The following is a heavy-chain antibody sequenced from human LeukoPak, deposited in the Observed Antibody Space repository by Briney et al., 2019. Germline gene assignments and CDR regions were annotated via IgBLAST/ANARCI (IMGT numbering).Heavy chain of an antibody. CDR2: IYYSGST. CDR3: ARGMGVLARWFDP. CDR1: GGSISSYY. J-gene: IGHJ5*02. Sequence: PSETLSLTCTVSGGSISSYYWSWIRQPPGKGLEWIGYIYYSGSTNYNPSPKSRVTISVDTSKNQFSLKLSSVTAADTAVYYCARGMGVLARWFDPWGQGTLVTVSS. V-gene: IGHV4-59*01. D-gene: IGHD3-16*01.